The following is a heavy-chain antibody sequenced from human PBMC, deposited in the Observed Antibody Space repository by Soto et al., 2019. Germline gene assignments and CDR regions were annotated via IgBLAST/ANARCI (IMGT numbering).Heavy chain of an antibody. D-gene: IGHD1-26*01. J-gene: IGHJ3*02. V-gene: IGHV4-31*03. CDR1: GGSISSGAYY. Sequence: SETLSLTCTVSGGSISSGAYYWSWIRQHPGMGLEWIGFIYYSGGTYYNPSLKSRVTISVDTSDNQFSLKLSSVTAADTAVYYCARDTQVGAFDIWGQGTMVTVSS. CDR3: ARDTQVGAFDI. CDR2: IYYSGGT.